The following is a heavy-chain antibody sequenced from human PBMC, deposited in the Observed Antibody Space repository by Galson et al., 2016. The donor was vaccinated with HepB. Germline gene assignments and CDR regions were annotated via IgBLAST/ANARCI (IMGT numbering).Heavy chain of an antibody. J-gene: IGHJ4*02. CDR3: ARSGGTYSSSSYYFDS. Sequence: SLRLSCAGSGFVFSAYGFNWIRQAPGKGLEWVSSISNAGSYRHYTDSVKGRFTISRDNDKHSLYLQMNNLRAEDTAVYYCARSGGTYSSSSYYFDSWGQGTLVAVSS. CDR1: GFVFSAYG. D-gene: IGHD6-6*01. V-gene: IGHV3-21*01. CDR2: ISNAGSYR.